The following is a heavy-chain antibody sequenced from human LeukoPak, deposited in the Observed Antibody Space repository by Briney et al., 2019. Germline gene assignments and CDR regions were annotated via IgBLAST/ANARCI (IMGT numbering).Heavy chain of an antibody. CDR1: GGTFSSYA. J-gene: IGHJ3*02. CDR3: ALGYCSGGSCYAAFDI. V-gene: IGHV1-69*13. D-gene: IGHD2-15*01. Sequence: ASVKVSCKASGGTFSSYAISWVRQAPGQGLEWMGGMIPIFGTANYAQKFQGRVTITADESTSTAYMELSSLRSEDTAVYYCALGYCSGGSCYAAFDIWGQGTVVTVSS. CDR2: MIPIFGTA.